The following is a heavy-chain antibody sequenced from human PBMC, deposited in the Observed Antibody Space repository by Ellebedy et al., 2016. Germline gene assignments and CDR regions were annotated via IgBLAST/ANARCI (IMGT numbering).Heavy chain of an antibody. CDR2: INQGGSEK. D-gene: IGHD3-22*01. CDR3: GKDMIPPPSAGYYYPDY. J-gene: IGHJ4*02. V-gene: IGHV3-7*03. CDR1: GLTFSTYW. Sequence: GESLKISCAASGLTFSTYWMSWVRLAPGKGLEWVANINQGGSEKYYVDSVKGRFTISRDNAKNTLFLQMHSLRREDTAFYYCGKDMIPPPSAGYYYPDYWGQGTLVTVSS.